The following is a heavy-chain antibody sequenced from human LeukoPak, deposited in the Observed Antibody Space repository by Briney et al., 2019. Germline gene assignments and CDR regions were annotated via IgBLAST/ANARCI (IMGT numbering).Heavy chain of an antibody. J-gene: IGHJ4*02. D-gene: IGHD1-26*01. CDR3: ARDSGSYYLRFDY. CDR1: GFTFSSYS. CDR2: ISSSSSYI. V-gene: IGHV3-21*01. Sequence: GGSLRLSCAASGFTFSSYSMNSVRQAPGKGLEWVSSISSSSSYIYYADSVKGRFTISRDNAKNSLYLQMNSLRAEDTAVYYCARDSGSYYLRFDYWGQGTLVTVSS.